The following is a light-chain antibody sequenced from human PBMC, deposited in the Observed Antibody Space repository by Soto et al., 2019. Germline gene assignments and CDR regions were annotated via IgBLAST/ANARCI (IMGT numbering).Light chain of an antibody. J-gene: IGKJ4*01. Sequence: DIQMTQSPSSLSASVGDSVIITCLASQSISIYLSWYQQKPGKAPKLLINVASTLQGGVPSRFSGSGSGTEFTLAISSLQPEDSATYYCQQSFSTPQTFGGRTKVDIK. CDR1: QSISIY. CDR3: QQSFSTPQT. CDR2: VAS. V-gene: IGKV1-39*01.